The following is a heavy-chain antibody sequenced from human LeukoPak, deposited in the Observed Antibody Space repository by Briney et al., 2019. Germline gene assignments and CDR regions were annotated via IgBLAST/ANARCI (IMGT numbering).Heavy chain of an antibody. CDR3: ARQRWLVHNWFDP. J-gene: IGHJ5*02. V-gene: IGHV4-39*01. Sequence: SETLSLTCRVSGGSISSRSYYWGWIRHPPGKGLEWIGSISYSATTYSNPALKSLVTITVNTTNTQYSQKLSPSAAATTVLYYCARQRWLVHNWFDPWGQGTLVSVSS. CDR1: GGSISSRSYY. CDR2: ISYSATT. D-gene: IGHD6-19*01.